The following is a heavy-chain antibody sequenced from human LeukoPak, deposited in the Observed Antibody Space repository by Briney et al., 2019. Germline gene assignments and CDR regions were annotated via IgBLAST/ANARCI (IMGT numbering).Heavy chain of an antibody. V-gene: IGHV3-9*01. D-gene: IGHD6-13*01. J-gene: IGHJ4*02. Sequence: PGGSLRLSCAASGFTFDDYAMHWVRQAPGKGLEWVSGISWNSGSIGYADSVKGRFTISRDNAKNSLYLQMNSLRAEDTAVYYCARMRDSSSWPYYFDYWGQGTLVTVSS. CDR1: GFTFDDYA. CDR3: ARMRDSSSWPYYFDY. CDR2: ISWNSGSI.